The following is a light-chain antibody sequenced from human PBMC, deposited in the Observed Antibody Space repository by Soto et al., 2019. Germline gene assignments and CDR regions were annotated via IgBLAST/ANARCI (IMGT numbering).Light chain of an antibody. Sequence: QSVLTQPPSVSEAPGQRVTISCTGSSSNIGAGYEAHWYQQVPGTAPKLLIYENNNRPSGVPDRFSGSKSGTSASLAITGHQAEDEAEYYCQCYDSSLSGYVFGTGTKLTVL. CDR3: QCYDSSLSGYV. CDR1: SSNIGAGYE. V-gene: IGLV1-40*01. CDR2: ENN. J-gene: IGLJ1*01.